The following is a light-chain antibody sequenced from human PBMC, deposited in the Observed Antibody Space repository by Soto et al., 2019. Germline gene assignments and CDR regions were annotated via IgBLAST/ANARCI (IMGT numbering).Light chain of an antibody. CDR3: QQRSAWPPWT. CDR2: DAS. V-gene: IGKV3-11*01. CDR1: QSVSSY. J-gene: IGKJ1*01. Sequence: EIVLTQSPATLSLSPGERATLSCRASQSVSSYLAWYQQKPGQAPRLLIYDASNRATGIPARFSGSGSETDFTLTISSLEPEDFAVYFCQQRSAWPPWTFGQGTKV.